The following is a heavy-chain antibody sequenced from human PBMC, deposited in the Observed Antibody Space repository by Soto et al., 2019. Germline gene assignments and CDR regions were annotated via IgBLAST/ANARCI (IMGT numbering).Heavy chain of an antibody. V-gene: IGHV6-1*01. CDR2: TYYRSRFFS. Sequence: CAISGDSVSSYSAAWNWIRQSPSGGLEWLGRTYYRSRFFSDYAESVKSRIIINPDTSKNQFSLQLKSVTPEDTAVYYCVRDRYSSSGWFDPWGQGTPVTVSS. D-gene: IGHD3-10*01. J-gene: IGHJ5*02. CDR1: GDSVSSYSAA. CDR3: VRDRYSSSGWFDP.